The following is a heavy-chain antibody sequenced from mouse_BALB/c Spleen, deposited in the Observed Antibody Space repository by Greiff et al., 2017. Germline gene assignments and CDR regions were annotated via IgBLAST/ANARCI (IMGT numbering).Heavy chain of an antibody. D-gene: IGHD1-1*02. CDR1: GFSLTGYG. CDR2: IWGDGST. J-gene: IGHJ1*01. V-gene: IGHV2-6-7*01. Sequence: VQLQESGPGLVAPSQSLSITCTVSGFSLTGYGVNWVRQPPGKGLEWLGMIWGDGSTDYNSALKSRLSISKDNSKSQVFLKMNSLQTDDTARYYCAREGGSGYFDVWGAGTTVTVSS. CDR3: AREGGSGYFDV.